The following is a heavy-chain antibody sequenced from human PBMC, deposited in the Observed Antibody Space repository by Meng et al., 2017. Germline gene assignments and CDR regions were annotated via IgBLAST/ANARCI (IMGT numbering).Heavy chain of an antibody. V-gene: IGHV3-30*01. Sequence: VPVVGAGGGVVQPGRSLRLFCAASGLTFSSDAMHWVRQAPGKGLEWVAVISYDGSNKYYADSVKGRFTISRDNSKNTLYLQMNSLRAEDTAVYYCARGQNWNYFGFFDYWGQGTLVTVSS. J-gene: IGHJ4*02. CDR3: ARGQNWNYFGFFDY. D-gene: IGHD1-7*01. CDR1: GLTFSSDA. CDR2: ISYDGSNK.